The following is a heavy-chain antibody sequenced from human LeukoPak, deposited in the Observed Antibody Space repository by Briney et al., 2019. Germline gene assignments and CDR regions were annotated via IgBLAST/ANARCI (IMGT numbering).Heavy chain of an antibody. V-gene: IGHV1-69*05. J-gene: IGHJ4*02. CDR1: GYTFTGYY. CDR2: IIPIFGTA. Sequence: GASVKVSCKASGYTFTGYYMHWVRQAPGQGLEWMGGIIPIFGTANYAQKFQGRVTITTDESTSTAYMELSSLRSEDTAVYYCALGVVSCDYWGQGTLVTVSS. CDR3: ALGVVSCDY. D-gene: IGHD3-3*01.